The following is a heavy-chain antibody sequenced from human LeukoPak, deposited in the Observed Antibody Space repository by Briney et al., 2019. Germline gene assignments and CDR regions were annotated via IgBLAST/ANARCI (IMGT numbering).Heavy chain of an antibody. V-gene: IGHV3-53*05. CDR2: IYSGGST. J-gene: IGHJ4*02. CDR1: GFTVSSNY. CDR3: ARIQSLGSSFSSFDY. Sequence: GGSLRLSCAASGFTVSSNYMSWVRQAPGKGLEWVSVIYSGGSTYYADPVKGRFTISRDNSKNTLYLQMNSLTADDTAVYYCARIQSLGSSFSSFDYWGQGTLVTVSS. D-gene: IGHD6-13*01.